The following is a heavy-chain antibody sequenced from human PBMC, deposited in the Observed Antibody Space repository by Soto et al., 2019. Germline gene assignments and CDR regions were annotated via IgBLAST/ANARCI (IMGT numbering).Heavy chain of an antibody. J-gene: IGHJ5*02. Sequence: GGSLRLSCAASGFTFSSYSMNWVRQAPGKGLEWVSSISSSSSYIYYADSVKGRSTISRDNAKNSLYLQMNSLRAEDTAVYYCARDSGGYYAFWMNWFDPWGQGTLVTVSS. V-gene: IGHV3-21*01. CDR2: ISSSSSYI. D-gene: IGHD3-3*01. CDR1: GFTFSSYS. CDR3: ARDSGGYYAFWMNWFDP.